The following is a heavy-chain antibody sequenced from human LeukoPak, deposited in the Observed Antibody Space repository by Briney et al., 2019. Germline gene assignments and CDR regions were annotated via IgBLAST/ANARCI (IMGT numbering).Heavy chain of an antibody. Sequence: SETLSLTCAVYGGSFSGYYWSWIRQPPGKGLEWIGEINHSGSTNYNPSLKSRVTISVDTSKNQFSLKLSSVTAADTAVYYCARVGAKLTGVGWFFDLWGRGTLVTVSS. V-gene: IGHV4-34*01. CDR1: GGSFSGYY. CDR2: INHSGST. J-gene: IGHJ2*01. D-gene: IGHD3-9*01. CDR3: ARVGAKLTGVGWFFDL.